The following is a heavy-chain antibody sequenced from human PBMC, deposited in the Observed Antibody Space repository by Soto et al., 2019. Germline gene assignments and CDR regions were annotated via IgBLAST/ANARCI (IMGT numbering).Heavy chain of an antibody. Sequence: ASVKVSCKASGDTFTSYAMHWVRQAPGQRLEWMGWINAGNGNTKYSQKFQGRVTITRDTSASTAYMELSSLRSEDTAVYYCARGTGRRAYSSWSGWFDPRGLG. CDR3: ARGTGRRAYSSWSGWFDP. V-gene: IGHV1-3*01. J-gene: IGHJ5*02. CDR1: GDTFTSYA. CDR2: INAGNGNT. D-gene: IGHD6-6*01.